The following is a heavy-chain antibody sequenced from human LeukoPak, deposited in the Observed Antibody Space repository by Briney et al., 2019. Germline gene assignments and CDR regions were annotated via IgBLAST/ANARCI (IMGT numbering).Heavy chain of an antibody. CDR2: IYYSNT. CDR1: GGSLSTYY. Sequence: PSETLSLTCTVSGGSLSTYYWNWIRQPPGKGLESIGYIYYSNTNYDPSLKSRVTISVDTSKNQFSLKLSSVTAADTAVYYCARLKYGDYGLYYFDYWGQGTLVTVSS. D-gene: IGHD4-17*01. V-gene: IGHV4-59*08. CDR3: ARLKYGDYGLYYFDY. J-gene: IGHJ4*02.